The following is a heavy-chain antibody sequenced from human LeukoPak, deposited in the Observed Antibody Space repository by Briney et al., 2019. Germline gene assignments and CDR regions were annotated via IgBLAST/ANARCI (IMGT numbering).Heavy chain of an antibody. CDR2: ISAYNGNT. D-gene: IGHD6-19*01. V-gene: IGHV1-18*01. CDR3: AREASSGIDAFDI. CDR1: GYTCTSYG. J-gene: IGHJ3*02. Sequence: ASVTDSRLASGYTCTSYGIIWVRPAPGQGLEWMGWISAYNGNTNYAQNLQGRVTMTTDTSTSTAYMELRSLRSDDTAVYYCAREASSGIDAFDIWGQGTMVTVSS.